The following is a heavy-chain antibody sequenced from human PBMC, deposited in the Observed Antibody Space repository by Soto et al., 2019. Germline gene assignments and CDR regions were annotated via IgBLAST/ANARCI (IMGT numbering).Heavy chain of an antibody. Sequence: EVQLLESGGGLVQPGGSLRLSCAASGFTFSSYAMSWVRQAPGKGLEWVSAISGSGGSTYYADSVKGRFTISRDNSKNTLYLQMNSLRAEDTAVYYCAKDHSNQEKGPWYSSSWYGGWFDPWGQGTLVTVSS. D-gene: IGHD6-13*01. CDR3: AKDHSNQEKGPWYSSSWYGGWFDP. V-gene: IGHV3-23*01. CDR2: ISGSGGST. CDR1: GFTFSSYA. J-gene: IGHJ5*02.